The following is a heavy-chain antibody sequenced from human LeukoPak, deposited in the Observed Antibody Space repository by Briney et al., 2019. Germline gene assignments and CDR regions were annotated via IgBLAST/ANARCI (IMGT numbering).Heavy chain of an antibody. CDR3: ARESGDYYYYYGMDV. J-gene: IGHJ6*02. Sequence: SETLPLTCTVSGGSISSGGYYWSWIRQHPGKGLEWIGYIYYSGSTYYNPSLKSRVTISVDTSKNQFSLKLSSVTAADTAVYYCARESGDYYYYYGMDVWGQGTTVTVSS. CDR1: GGSISSGGYY. V-gene: IGHV4-31*03. CDR2: IYYSGST.